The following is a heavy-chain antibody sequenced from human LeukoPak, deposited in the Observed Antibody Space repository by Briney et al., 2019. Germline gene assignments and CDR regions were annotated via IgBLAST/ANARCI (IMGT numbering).Heavy chain of an antibody. Sequence: ASVQVSCKASGYTFTTYDIGWVRQATGQGLEWMGWLNPNSGNAGYAQKFQGRVTISRNTSISTAYMELSSLRSDDTAIYYCARRKFLGWFDPWGQGTLVTVSS. D-gene: IGHD7-27*01. CDR2: LNPNSGNA. CDR1: GYTFTTYD. V-gene: IGHV1-8*03. J-gene: IGHJ5*02. CDR3: ARRKFLGWFDP.